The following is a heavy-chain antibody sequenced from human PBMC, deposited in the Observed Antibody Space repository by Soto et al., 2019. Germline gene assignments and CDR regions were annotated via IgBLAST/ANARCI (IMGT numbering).Heavy chain of an antibody. Sequence: QVQLVESGGGVVQPGRSLRLSCAASGFTFSSYGMHWVRQAPGKGLEWVAIIWHDGRKQYYADSVKGRFIISRDNSKNTLYLQMNSLRAEDTAVYSCARDVFYHYYYGLDVWGRGTTVTVSS. CDR3: ARDVFYHYYYGLDV. CDR1: GFTFSSYG. J-gene: IGHJ6*02. V-gene: IGHV3-33*01. CDR2: IWHDGRKQ.